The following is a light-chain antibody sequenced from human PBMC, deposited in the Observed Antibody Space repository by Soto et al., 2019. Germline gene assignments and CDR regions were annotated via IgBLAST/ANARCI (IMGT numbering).Light chain of an antibody. Sequence: LLTQSPGTLSVSRGERATLSCRASERIYSAYLGWYQQKTGQAPRLLIYGTSSRATGIPDRLSGSGSGTDFNLTISRLEPEDFAVYYCQKYGNSPITCGQGTRLEIK. J-gene: IGKJ5*01. CDR2: GTS. V-gene: IGKV3-20*01. CDR1: ERIYSAY. CDR3: QKYGNSPIT.